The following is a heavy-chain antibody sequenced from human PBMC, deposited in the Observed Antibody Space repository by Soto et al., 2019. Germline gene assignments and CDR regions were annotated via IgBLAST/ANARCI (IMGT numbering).Heavy chain of an antibody. CDR3: AKLIYPLKSCGLDV. J-gene: IGHJ6*02. CDR1: GFTFSSYD. Sequence: QVQLVQSGGGVVQPGRSLRLSCATSGFTFSSYDMQWVRHAPGKGLEWVALISYEGLNTYYADSVRGRFIISRDNSKNILYLQMHSLRPDDTAVYYCAKLIYPLKSCGLDVWGQGATVIVSS. D-gene: IGHD3-16*02. CDR2: ISYEGLNT. V-gene: IGHV3-30*18.